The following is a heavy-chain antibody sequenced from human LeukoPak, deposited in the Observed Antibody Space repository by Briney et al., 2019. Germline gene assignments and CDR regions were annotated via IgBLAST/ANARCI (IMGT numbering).Heavy chain of an antibody. CDR1: GYSISRGYY. D-gene: IGHD4-17*01. Sequence: SETLSLTCGVSGYSISRGYYWGWIRQPPGNGLEWIGNIYHTGSTYYNPSLRSRVTISVDTSKNQFFLKLTSVTAADTAVYYCARVTYVDDMLYQYFDYWGQGILVTVSS. CDR2: IYHTGST. J-gene: IGHJ4*02. V-gene: IGHV4-38-2*01. CDR3: ARVTYVDDMLYQYFDY.